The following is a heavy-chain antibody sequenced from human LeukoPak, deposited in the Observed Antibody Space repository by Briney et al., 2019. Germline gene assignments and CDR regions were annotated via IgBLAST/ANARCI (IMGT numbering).Heavy chain of an antibody. Sequence: GGSLRLSCAASRFTFSNAYITWVRQAPGKGLEWVGRIKSKADGGTTDYAAPVKDRFTISRDGSKNTLYLQMNSLKTGDTAVYYCTSEEDDYRGRTGYWGQGTLVTVSS. V-gene: IGHV3-15*01. D-gene: IGHD4-23*01. CDR1: RFTFSNAY. CDR3: TSEEDDYRGRTGY. J-gene: IGHJ4*02. CDR2: IKSKADGGTT.